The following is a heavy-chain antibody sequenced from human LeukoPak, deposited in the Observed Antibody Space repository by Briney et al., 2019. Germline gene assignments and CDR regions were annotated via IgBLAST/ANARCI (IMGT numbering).Heavy chain of an antibody. CDR2: IHYSGST. CDR1: GGSISSSSYY. V-gene: IGHV4-39*07. Sequence: SETLSLTCTVSGGSISSSSYYWAWIRQPPGKGLEWIGSIHYSGSTYYNPSLQSRVTISIDTSKNQFSLKLSSVTAADTAVYYCARGGYGLDVWGKGTTVTVSS. J-gene: IGHJ6*04. CDR3: ARGGYGLDV.